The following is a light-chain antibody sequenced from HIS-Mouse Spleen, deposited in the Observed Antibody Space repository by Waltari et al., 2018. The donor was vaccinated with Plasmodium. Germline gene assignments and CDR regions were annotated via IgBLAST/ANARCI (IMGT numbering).Light chain of an antibody. CDR3: SSYAGSNNLEV. Sequence: QSALTQPPSASGSPGQSVTISCTGTSSDVGGYNYVSWDQQHPGKAPKLMIYEVSKRPSGVPDRFSGSKSGNTASLTVSGLQAEDEADYYCSSYAGSNNLEVFGGGTKLTVL. CDR2: EVS. CDR1: SSDVGGYNY. V-gene: IGLV2-8*01. J-gene: IGLJ2*01.